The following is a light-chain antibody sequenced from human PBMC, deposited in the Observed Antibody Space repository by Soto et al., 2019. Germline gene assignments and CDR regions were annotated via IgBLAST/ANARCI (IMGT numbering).Light chain of an antibody. CDR2: DTS. Sequence: EIVLTQSPVTLSLSPGERATLSCRASQSVSRHLAWYQQKPGQAPRLLIYDTSNRATGIPVRFSGSGSGTDFTLTISSLEPEDFAVYYCQQRSHWPPLTFGGGTKVVIK. J-gene: IGKJ4*01. CDR1: QSVSRH. CDR3: QQRSHWPPLT. V-gene: IGKV3-11*01.